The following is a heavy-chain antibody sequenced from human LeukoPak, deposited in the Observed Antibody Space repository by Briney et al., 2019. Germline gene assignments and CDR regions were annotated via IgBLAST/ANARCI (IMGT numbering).Heavy chain of an antibody. Sequence: GGSLRLSCVASGFTFSNYAMSWVRQTPGKGLEWVSSISGSGGSTHYADSVKGRFTISRDNSKNILYLQMNSLRAEDTVVYYCAKEQVRGANFDYWGQGTLVTVSS. CDR1: GFTFSNYA. D-gene: IGHD3-10*01. CDR2: ISGSGGST. CDR3: AKEQVRGANFDY. V-gene: IGHV3-23*01. J-gene: IGHJ4*02.